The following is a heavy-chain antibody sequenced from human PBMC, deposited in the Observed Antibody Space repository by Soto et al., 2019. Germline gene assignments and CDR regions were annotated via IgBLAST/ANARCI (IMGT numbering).Heavy chain of an antibody. Sequence: GGSLRLSCAASGFTVSSNYMSWVRQAPGKGLEWVSVIYSGGSTYYADSVKGGFTISRDNSKNTLYLQMNSLRAEDTAVYYCARYKVTGDDAFDIWGQGTMVTVSS. CDR1: GFTVSSNY. CDR3: ARYKVTGDDAFDI. CDR2: IYSGGST. D-gene: IGHD2-21*02. J-gene: IGHJ3*02. V-gene: IGHV3-53*01.